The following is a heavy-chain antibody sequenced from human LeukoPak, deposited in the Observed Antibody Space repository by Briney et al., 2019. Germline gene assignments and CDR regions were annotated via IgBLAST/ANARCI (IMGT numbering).Heavy chain of an antibody. Sequence: GGSLRLSCAASGFTFSNGWMSWVRQAPGKGLEWVGRIKSKTDGGTTDYAAPVKGRFTISRDDSKNTLYLQMNSLKTEDTAVYYCTTGISVITMVRGVFGDYWGQGTLVTVSS. J-gene: IGHJ4*02. CDR1: GFTFSNGW. CDR2: IKSKTDGGTT. CDR3: TTGISVITMVRGVFGDY. V-gene: IGHV3-15*01. D-gene: IGHD3-10*01.